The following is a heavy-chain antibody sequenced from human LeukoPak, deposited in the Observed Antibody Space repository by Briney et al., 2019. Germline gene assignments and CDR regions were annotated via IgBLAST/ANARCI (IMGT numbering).Heavy chain of an antibody. CDR2: INPNSGGT. V-gene: IGHV1-2*02. D-gene: IGHD1-26*01. J-gene: IGHJ4*02. CDR3: ARDIFERWELLEDY. CDR1: GYTFTGYY. Sequence: ASVKVSFKASGYTFTGYYMHWVRQAPGQGLEWMGWINPNSGGTNYAQKFQGRVTMTRDTSISTAYMELSRLRSDDTAVYYCARDIFERWELLEDYWGQGTLVTVSS.